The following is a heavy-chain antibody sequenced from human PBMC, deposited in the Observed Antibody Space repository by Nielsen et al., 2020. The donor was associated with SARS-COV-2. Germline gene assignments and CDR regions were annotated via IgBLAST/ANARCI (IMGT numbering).Heavy chain of an antibody. J-gene: IGHJ3*02. Sequence: PGKALEWLALIDWDDDKYYSTSLKTRLTISKDTSKNQVVLTMTNMDPVDTATYYCARIGTYYYDSSGYPDAFDIWGQGTMVTVSS. V-gene: IGHV2-70*01. CDR3: ARIGTYYYDSSGYPDAFDI. D-gene: IGHD3-22*01. CDR2: IDWDDDK.